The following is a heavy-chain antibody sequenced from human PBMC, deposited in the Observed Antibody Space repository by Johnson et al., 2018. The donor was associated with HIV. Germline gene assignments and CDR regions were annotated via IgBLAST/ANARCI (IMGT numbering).Heavy chain of an antibody. CDR2: ISYDGSNK. CDR3: ARGIVEVQPRYRLLRDDVFDV. V-gene: IGHV3-30*04. CDR1: GFTFSIYA. Sequence: VHLVESGGGVVQPGRSLRLSCAASGFTFSIYAMHWVRQAPGKGLEWVAVISYDGSNKYYADSVKGRFTISSDHSKNTLYLQMNSLIAEAPAVYYCARGIVEVQPRYRLLRDDVFDVWGQGTMVTVSS. J-gene: IGHJ3*01. D-gene: IGHD2-15*01.